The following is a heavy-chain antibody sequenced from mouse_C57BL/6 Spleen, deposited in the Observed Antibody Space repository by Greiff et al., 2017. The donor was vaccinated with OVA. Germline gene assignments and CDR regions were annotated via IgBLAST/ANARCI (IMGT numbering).Heavy chain of an antibody. CDR2: IDPSDSET. CDR3: ASPSDSAWFAY. J-gene: IGHJ3*01. CDR1: GYTFTSYW. V-gene: IGHV1-52*01. Sequence: QVQLKQPGAELVRPGSSVKLSCKASGYTFTSYWMHWVKQRPIQGLEWIGNIDPSDSETHYNQKFKDKATLTVDKSSSTAYMQLRSLTSEDSAVYYCASPSDSAWFAYWGQGTLVTVSA.